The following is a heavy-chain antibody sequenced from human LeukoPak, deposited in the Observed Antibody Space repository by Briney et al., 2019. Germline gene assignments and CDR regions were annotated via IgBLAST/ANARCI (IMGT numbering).Heavy chain of an antibody. D-gene: IGHD4-17*01. J-gene: IGHJ4*02. V-gene: IGHV4-39*01. Sequence: PETLSLTCTVSGGSISSSSYYWGWIRQPPGKGLEWIGSIYYSGSTYYNPSLKSRVTISVDTSKNQFSLKLSSVTAADTAVYYCARHSRDDYGDYVGYWGQGTLVTVSS. CDR2: IYYSGST. CDR1: GGSISSSSYY. CDR3: ARHSRDDYGDYVGY.